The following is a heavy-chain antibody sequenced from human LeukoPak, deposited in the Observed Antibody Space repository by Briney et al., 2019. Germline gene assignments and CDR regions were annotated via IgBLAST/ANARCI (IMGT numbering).Heavy chain of an antibody. Sequence: ASVKVSCKASGYTFIGYYMHWVRQAPGQGLEWMGWINPNSGGTNYAQKFQGRVTMTRDTSISTAYMELSRLRSDDTAVYYCATEKPTYYYDSSGYYWGYWGQGTLVTVSS. D-gene: IGHD3-22*01. V-gene: IGHV1-2*02. CDR1: GYTFIGYY. CDR3: ATEKPTYYYDSSGYYWGY. J-gene: IGHJ4*02. CDR2: INPNSGGT.